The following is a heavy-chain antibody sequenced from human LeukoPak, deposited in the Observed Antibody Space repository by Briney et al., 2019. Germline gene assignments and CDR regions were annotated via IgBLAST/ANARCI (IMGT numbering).Heavy chain of an antibody. Sequence: SGTPSLTCAVSGGSILTTNWWSWVRKPPGKGLEWIGEVHLSGASNYNPSLKSRVSMSIDNSKNQLSLKLSSVTAADTAVYYCARHWDTSGYYYAFDIWGKGTLVTVSS. D-gene: IGHD3-22*01. J-gene: IGHJ3*02. CDR3: ARHWDTSGYYYAFDI. V-gene: IGHV4-4*02. CDR1: GGSILTTNW. CDR2: VHLSGAS.